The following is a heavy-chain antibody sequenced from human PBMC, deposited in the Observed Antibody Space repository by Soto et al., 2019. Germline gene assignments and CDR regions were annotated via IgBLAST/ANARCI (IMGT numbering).Heavy chain of an antibody. CDR2: IIPMFGTA. D-gene: IGHD4-17*01. Sequence: QVQLVQSGAEVKKPGSSVKVSCKSSGGTFTSYAISWVRQAPGQGLEWMGGIIPMFGTANYAQKFQGRVTITADESSSTAYMELSSLRSEDTAVYYCATTGTPTVTQPTYWYGDLWGRGTLVTVSS. CDR1: GGTFTSYA. V-gene: IGHV1-69*01. CDR3: ATTGTPTVTQPTYWYGDL. J-gene: IGHJ2*01.